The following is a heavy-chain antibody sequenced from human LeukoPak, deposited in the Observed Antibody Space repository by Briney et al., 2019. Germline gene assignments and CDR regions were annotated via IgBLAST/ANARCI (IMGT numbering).Heavy chain of an antibody. V-gene: IGHV4-59*01. D-gene: IGHD3-10*01. Sequence: SETLSLTCTVSGGSISSYYWSWIRQPPGKGLEWMAYIYYSGSTNYNPSLKRRVTISVDTSKNQFSLKLSSVTAADTAVYYCARRYGSGSSGTFDYWGQGTLVTVSS. J-gene: IGHJ4*02. CDR2: IYYSGST. CDR3: ARRYGSGSSGTFDY. CDR1: GGSISSYY.